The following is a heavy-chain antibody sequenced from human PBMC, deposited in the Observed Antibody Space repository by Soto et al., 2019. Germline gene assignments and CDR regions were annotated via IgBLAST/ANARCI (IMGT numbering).Heavy chain of an antibody. V-gene: IGHV1-69*13. J-gene: IGHJ6*02. CDR2: IIAIFGTA. CDR3: AREKAEYGDQGWYYYGMDV. D-gene: IGHD4-17*01. CDR1: GRTFSSYA. Sequence: SVKVCCNDSGRTFSSYAISWVRQAPGQGLGWMGGIIAIFGTANYAQKFQGRVTITADESTSTAYMELSSLRAEDTAVYYCAREKAEYGDQGWYYYGMDVCGQGTTVTVSS.